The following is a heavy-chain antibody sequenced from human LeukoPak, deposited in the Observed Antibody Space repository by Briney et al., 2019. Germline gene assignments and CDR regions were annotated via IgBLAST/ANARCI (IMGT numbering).Heavy chain of an antibody. CDR3: ATRKPEVSGYDWRGYLDYYYYYMDV. D-gene: IGHD5-12*01. CDR2: IIPIFGTA. CDR1: GGTFSSYA. V-gene: IGHV1-69*13. Sequence: ASVKVSCKASGGTFSSYAISWVRQAPGQGLEWMGGIIPIFGTANYAQKFQGRVTITADESTSTAYMELSSLRSEDTAVYYCATRKPEVSGYDWRGYLDYYYYYMDVWGKRTTVTVSS. J-gene: IGHJ6*03.